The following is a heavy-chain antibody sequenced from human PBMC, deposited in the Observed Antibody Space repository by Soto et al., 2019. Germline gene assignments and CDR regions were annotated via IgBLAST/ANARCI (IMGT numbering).Heavy chain of an antibody. Sequence: GGSLRLSCAASGFTFSSYWMHWVRQAPGKGLVWVSRINSDGSSTSYADSAKGRFTISRDNAKNTLYLQMNSLRAEDTAVYYCARGNSGYQFDYWGQGTLVTVSS. CDR3: ARGNSGYQFDY. CDR2: INSDGSST. J-gene: IGHJ4*02. CDR1: GFTFSSYW. D-gene: IGHD5-12*01. V-gene: IGHV3-74*01.